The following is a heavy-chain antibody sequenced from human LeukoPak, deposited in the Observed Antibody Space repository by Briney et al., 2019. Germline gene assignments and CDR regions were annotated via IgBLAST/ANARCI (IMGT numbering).Heavy chain of an antibody. J-gene: IGHJ4*02. V-gene: IGHV4-34*01. Sequence: SETLSLTCAVYGGSFSGYYWSWIRQPPGKGLEWIGEINHSGSTNYNPSLKSRVTISVDTSKNQFSLKLSSVTAADTAVYYCARGLQHARYYGSGSTPYYFDYWGQGTLVTVSS. D-gene: IGHD3-10*01. CDR3: ARGLQHARYYGSGSTPYYFDY. CDR2: INHSGST. CDR1: GGSFSGYY.